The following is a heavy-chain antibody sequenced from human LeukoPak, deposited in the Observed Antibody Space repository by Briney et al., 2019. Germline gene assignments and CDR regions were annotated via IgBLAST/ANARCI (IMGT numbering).Heavy chain of an antibody. CDR3: AREKDYSSSPFGRVFGVHPGGFDY. CDR2: IDASGST. J-gene: IGHJ4*02. Sequence: SQTLSLTCSVSNGSLSSGNYYWSWIRQPAAGKGLEWIGRIDASGSTKYNPSLKSRLTIPVDTSNNQFSLKLSSVTAADTAVYYCAREKDYSSSPFGRVFGVHPGGFDYWGQGSLVTVSS. CDR1: NGSLSSGNYY. D-gene: IGHD3-10*02. V-gene: IGHV4-61*02.